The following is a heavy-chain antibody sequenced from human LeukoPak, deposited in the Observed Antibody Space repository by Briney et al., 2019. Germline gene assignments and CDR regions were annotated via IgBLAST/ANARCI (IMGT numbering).Heavy chain of an antibody. V-gene: IGHV3-9*01. CDR3: AKDGRFSGSPYFYYMDV. D-gene: IGHD1-26*01. CDR2: INWNGGSI. CDR1: GFTFGDYP. Sequence: GGSLRLSCVASGFTFGDYPMHWVRQVPGKGLEWVSGINWNGGSIGYADSVKGRFTISRDNAKNSLYLQMNSLRAEDTALYYCAKDGRFSGSPYFYYMDVWGKGTTITVS. J-gene: IGHJ6*03.